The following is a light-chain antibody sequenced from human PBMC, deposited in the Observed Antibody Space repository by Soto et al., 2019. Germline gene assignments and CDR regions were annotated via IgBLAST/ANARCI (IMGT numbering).Light chain of an antibody. Sequence: DIVMTQSPDSLAVSLGERATINCKSSQSVLYSSNNENYLAWYQQKPGQPPKLLISWASTREFGVPDRFSGSGSGTDFPLTISTLQAEDVAVYYCQQYYSTPQTFGQGTKVEIK. J-gene: IGKJ1*01. CDR3: QQYYSTPQT. CDR2: WAS. V-gene: IGKV4-1*01. CDR1: QSVLYSSNNENY.